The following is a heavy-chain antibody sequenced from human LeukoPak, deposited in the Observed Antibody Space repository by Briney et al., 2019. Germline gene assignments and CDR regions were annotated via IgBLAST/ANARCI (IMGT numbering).Heavy chain of an antibody. CDR2: INQDGSEK. J-gene: IGHJ4*02. V-gene: IGHV3-7*01. CDR3: ARAIPYSGTYIWYFDS. D-gene: IGHD1-26*01. CDR1: GFTFRTYK. Sequence: PGGSLRLSCVASGFTFRTYKMSWVRQAPGKGLEWVANINQDGSEKTYLDSVKGRFTISRDNAKNSLYLQMNSLRAEDTAVYYCARAIPYSGTYIWYFDSWGQGTLVTVSS.